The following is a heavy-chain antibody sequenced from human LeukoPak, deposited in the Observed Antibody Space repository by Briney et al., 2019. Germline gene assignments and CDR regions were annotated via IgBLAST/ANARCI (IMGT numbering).Heavy chain of an antibody. CDR1: GFTFDDYT. V-gene: IGHV3-43*01. D-gene: IGHD4-17*01. J-gene: IGHJ4*02. CDR2: ISWDGGST. CDR3: AKGAYGGKGGYFDY. Sequence: PGGSLRLSCAASGFTFDDYTMHWVRHAPGKGLEWVSLISWDGGSTYYADSVKGRFTISRDNSKNSLYLQMNSLRTEDTALYYCAKGAYGGKGGYFDYWGQGTLVTVSS.